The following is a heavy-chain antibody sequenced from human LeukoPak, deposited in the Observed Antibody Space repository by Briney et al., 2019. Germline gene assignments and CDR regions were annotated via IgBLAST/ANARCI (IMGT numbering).Heavy chain of an antibody. J-gene: IGHJ4*01. CDR1: GFTFSSYN. CDR3: AKDRGSGSGGKRWYYFDN. CDR2: VSSSSSYK. V-gene: IGHV3-21*01. D-gene: IGHD2-15*01. Sequence: GSLTLSCSVSGFTFSSYNMNWVRPAPGKGLDWVSSVSSSSSYKYYEDSVKGRCTISRDNAKHSLYLQTNSPRDEDTAVYYCAKDRGSGSGGKRWYYFDNWGQGTLVTVPS.